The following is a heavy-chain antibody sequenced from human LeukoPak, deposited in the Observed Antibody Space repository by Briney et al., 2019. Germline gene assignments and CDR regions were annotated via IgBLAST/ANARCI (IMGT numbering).Heavy chain of an antibody. CDR2: INHSGST. D-gene: IGHD3-10*01. CDR3: ARGNLGGYYGSGSRRYFDY. J-gene: IGHJ4*02. Sequence: PSETLSLTCAVSGWSFSGYYWSWIRQPPGKGLEWIGEINHSGSTTNNPYIKRGVTISVDTAKNQCSLKLSSVAAADTAVYYCARGNLGGYYGSGSRRYFDYWGQGTLVTVSS. CDR1: GWSFSGYY. V-gene: IGHV4-34*01.